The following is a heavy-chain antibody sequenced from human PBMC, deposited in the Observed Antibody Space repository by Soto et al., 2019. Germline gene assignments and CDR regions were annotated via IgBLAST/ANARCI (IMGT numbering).Heavy chain of an antibody. J-gene: IGHJ6*02. Sequence: GGSLRLSCAASGFTFSSYAMHWVRQAPGKGLEWVAVISYDGSNKYYADSVKGRFTISRDNSKNTLYLQMNSLRAEDTAVYYCTSSPTSGTAAGTRETPYYYYGMDVWGQGTTVTVSS. V-gene: IGHV3-30-3*01. CDR3: TSSPTSGTAAGTRETPYYYYGMDV. CDR2: ISYDGSNK. D-gene: IGHD6-13*01. CDR1: GFTFSSYA.